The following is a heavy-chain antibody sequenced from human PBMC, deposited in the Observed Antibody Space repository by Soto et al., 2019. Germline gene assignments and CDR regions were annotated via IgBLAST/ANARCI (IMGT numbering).Heavy chain of an antibody. CDR1: GGSISSSSYN. V-gene: IGHV4-39*01. J-gene: IGHJ5*02. CDR3: ARHSSIAARTPSNWFDP. Sequence: SETLSLSCTVSGGSISSSSYNWGWIRQPPGKGLEWIGSIYYSGSTYYNPPLKSRVTISVDTSKNQFSLKLSSVTAADTAVYYCARHSSIAARTPSNWFDPWGQGTLVTVSS. D-gene: IGHD6-6*01. CDR2: IYYSGST.